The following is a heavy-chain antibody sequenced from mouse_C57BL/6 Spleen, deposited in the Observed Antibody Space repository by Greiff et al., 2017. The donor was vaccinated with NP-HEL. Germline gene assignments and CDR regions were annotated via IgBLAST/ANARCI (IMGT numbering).Heavy chain of an antibody. Sequence: VQLVESGAELARPGASVKLSCKASGYTFTSYGISWVKQRTGQGLEWIGEIYPRSGNTYYNEKFKGKATLTADKSSSTAYMELRSLTSEDSAVYFCARLFHYYGSTLFDYWGQGTTLTVSS. V-gene: IGHV1-81*01. CDR2: IYPRSGNT. D-gene: IGHD1-1*01. J-gene: IGHJ2*01. CDR1: GYTFTSYG. CDR3: ARLFHYYGSTLFDY.